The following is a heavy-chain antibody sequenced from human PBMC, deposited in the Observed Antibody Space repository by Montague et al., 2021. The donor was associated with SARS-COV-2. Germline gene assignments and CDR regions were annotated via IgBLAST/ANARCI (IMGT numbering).Heavy chain of an antibody. D-gene: IGHD3-10*01. CDR3: AHRGTIRGLIFDY. CDR1: GLSLRSDDEG. Sequence: PALVKPTQTLTLTCTFSGLSLRSDDEGVAWIRQSPGQALEWLAVIYWNGDKRYSPSLQRRLTITKDTSENQVVLTITNMDPVDTATYYCAHRGTIRGLIFDYWGQGTLVTVSS. V-gene: IGHV2-5*01. J-gene: IGHJ4*02. CDR2: IYWNGDK.